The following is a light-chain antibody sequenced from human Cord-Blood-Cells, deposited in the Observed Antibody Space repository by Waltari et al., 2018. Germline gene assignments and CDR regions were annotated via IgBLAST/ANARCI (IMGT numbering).Light chain of an antibody. CDR1: SSDVGSYNL. V-gene: IGLV2-23*01. CDR2: EGS. J-gene: IGLJ1*01. CDR3: CSYAGSSTFYV. Sequence: QSALTQPASVSGSPGQPITISCTGTSSDVGSYNLVSWYQQHPGKAPKLMIYEGSKRPSVVSNRFSCSKSGNAASLTISGLQAEDEADYYCCSYAGSSTFYVFGTGTKVTVL.